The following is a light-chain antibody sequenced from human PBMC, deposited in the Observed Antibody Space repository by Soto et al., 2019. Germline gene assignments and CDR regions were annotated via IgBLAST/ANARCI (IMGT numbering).Light chain of an antibody. CDR2: WAS. V-gene: IGKV4-1*01. J-gene: IGKJ2*01. Sequence: DIVMTQSPDSLAVSLGESATINCKSSQSVLSSSNHKNYLAWYQQKPGQPPKLLIYWASTRESGVPDRFSGSGSGTDFTLTISSLQAEDVAVYYCQQYYSTPYTFGQGTKLEIK. CDR1: QSVLSSSNHKNY. CDR3: QQYYSTPYT.